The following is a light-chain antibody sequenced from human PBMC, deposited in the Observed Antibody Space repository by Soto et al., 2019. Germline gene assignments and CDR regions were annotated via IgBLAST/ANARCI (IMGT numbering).Light chain of an antibody. Sequence: EIVMTQSPATLSASPGERATLSCRASQSVSVNLAWYQQNPGQAPRLLIYGASTRATGIPARFSGSGSGTEFTLTISSLQSEDFAVYYCQLYNNWPPWTFGQGTKVEIK. CDR2: GAS. CDR1: QSVSVN. CDR3: QLYNNWPPWT. V-gene: IGKV3-15*01. J-gene: IGKJ1*01.